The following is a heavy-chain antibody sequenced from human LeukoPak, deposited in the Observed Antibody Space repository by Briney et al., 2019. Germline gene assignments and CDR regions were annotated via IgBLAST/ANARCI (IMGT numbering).Heavy chain of an antibody. CDR3: ARRGYSSGWYDY. CDR2: IYYSGST. CDR1: GGSISSSSYY. J-gene: IGHJ4*02. D-gene: IGHD6-19*01. V-gene: IGHV4-39*07. Sequence: SETLSLTCTVSGGSISSSSYYWGWIRQPPGKGLEWIGSIYYSGSTYYNPSLKSRVTISVDTSKNQFSLKLSSGTAADTAVYYCARRGYSSGWYDYWGQGTLVTVSS.